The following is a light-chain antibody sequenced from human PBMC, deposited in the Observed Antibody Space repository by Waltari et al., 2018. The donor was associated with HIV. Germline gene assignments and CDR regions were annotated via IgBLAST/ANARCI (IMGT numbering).Light chain of an antibody. CDR1: QSLLHSNGYSY. J-gene: IGKJ1*01. CDR3: MQALQTPRT. Sequence: DIVMTQSPLSLPVTPGEAASISCRSSQSLLHSNGYSYLDWYLQKPGQSPQLLIYLGSNRASGVPDRFSGSGSGTDFTLKISSVEAEDVGVYYCMQALQTPRTFGQGTKVEIK. CDR2: LGS. V-gene: IGKV2-28*01.